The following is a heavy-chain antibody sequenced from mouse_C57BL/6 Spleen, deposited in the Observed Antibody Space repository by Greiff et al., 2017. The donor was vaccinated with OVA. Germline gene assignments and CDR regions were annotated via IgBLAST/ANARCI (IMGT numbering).Heavy chain of an antibody. V-gene: IGHV1-4*01. CDR1: GYTFTSYT. D-gene: IGHD1-1*01. Sequence: QVQLKQSGAELARPGASVKMSCKASGYTFTSYTMHWVKQRPGQGLEWIGYINPSSGYTKYNQKFKDKATLTADKSSSTAYMQLSSLTSEDSAVYYCARGGYGSSDFDYWGQGTTLTVSS. CDR3: ARGGYGSSDFDY. CDR2: INPSSGYT. J-gene: IGHJ2*01.